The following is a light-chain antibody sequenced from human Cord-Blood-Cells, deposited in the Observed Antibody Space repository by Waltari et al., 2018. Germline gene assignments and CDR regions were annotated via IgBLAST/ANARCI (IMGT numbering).Light chain of an antibody. CDR1: QSISSW. Sequence: DIQMTQSPSTLSASVGDRVTITCRASQSISSWLAWYQQKPGKAPKLLIYKASSLESGVPSRFSGRGSGTEFTLTISSLQPDEFATYYGQQYNSYSRTFGQGTKVEIK. V-gene: IGKV1-5*03. J-gene: IGKJ1*01. CDR3: QQYNSYSRT. CDR2: KAS.